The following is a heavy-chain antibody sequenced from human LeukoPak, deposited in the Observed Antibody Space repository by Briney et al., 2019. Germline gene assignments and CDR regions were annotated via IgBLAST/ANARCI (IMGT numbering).Heavy chain of an antibody. Sequence: EASETLSLTCTVSGGPISSYYWTWIRQPAGKGLEWIGRIYTSGNTGYNPSLKSRVTMSVDASKNQFSLNLSSVTAADTAVYYCARVDLRAAFFDYWGQGTLVTVSS. CDR1: GGPISSYY. D-gene: IGHD2-15*01. J-gene: IGHJ4*02. CDR3: ARVDLRAAFFDY. CDR2: IYTSGNT. V-gene: IGHV4-4*07.